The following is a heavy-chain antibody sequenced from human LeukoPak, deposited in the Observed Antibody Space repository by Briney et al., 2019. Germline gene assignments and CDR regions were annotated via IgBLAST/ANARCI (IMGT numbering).Heavy chain of an antibody. Sequence: ASVKVSCKASGYTFTSYGISWVRQAPGQGLEWMGWISAYNGNTNYAQKLQGRVTMTTDTSTSTAYMELRSLRSDDPAVYYCARDWDKGYCSGGSCGGYYFDYWGQGTLVTVSS. V-gene: IGHV1-18*01. CDR2: ISAYNGNT. CDR1: GYTFTSYG. J-gene: IGHJ4*02. D-gene: IGHD2-15*01. CDR3: ARDWDKGYCSGGSCGGYYFDY.